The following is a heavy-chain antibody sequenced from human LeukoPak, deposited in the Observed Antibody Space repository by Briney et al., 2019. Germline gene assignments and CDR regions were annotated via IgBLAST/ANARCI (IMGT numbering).Heavy chain of an antibody. CDR2: IYSSGRF. Sequence: KSSETLSLTCTVSGGSISSYYWSWIRQPPGKGLEWIGYIYSSGRFNYSPSLKSRVTISVGTSKNQFSLKLTSVTAADTAVYYCARHVDIWGQGTMVAVSS. J-gene: IGHJ3*02. V-gene: IGHV4-59*08. CDR3: ARHVDI. CDR1: GGSISSYY.